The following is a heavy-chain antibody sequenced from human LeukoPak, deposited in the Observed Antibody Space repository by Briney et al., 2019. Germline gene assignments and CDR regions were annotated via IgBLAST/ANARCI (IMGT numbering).Heavy chain of an antibody. D-gene: IGHD5-18*01. Sequence: GGSLRLSCAASGFTFSTYWIHWVRQAPGKGLVWVSRINGDASSTIYADSVKGRFTISRDNAKNTVYLQMNSLRAEDTAVYYCARDARYSSQLWGQGTLVTVSS. J-gene: IGHJ1*01. CDR2: INGDASST. CDR1: GFTFSTYW. CDR3: ARDARYSSQL. V-gene: IGHV3-74*01.